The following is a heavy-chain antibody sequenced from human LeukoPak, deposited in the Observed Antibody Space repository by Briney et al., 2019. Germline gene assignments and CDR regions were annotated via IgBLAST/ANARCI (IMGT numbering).Heavy chain of an antibody. V-gene: IGHV4-34*01. CDR2: INGYTGNN. CDR1: GGSFTEYF. CDR3: ARGRIAEIVVVHSFHYGMDV. Sequence: SETLSLTCDVFGGSFTEYFWPWIRESPGKGGEWVGEINGYTGNNNYSPSLNSRVSISLEKSKNQFSLELRSVTAADTAVYYGARGRIAEIVVVHSFHYGMDVWGQGTTVTVSS. J-gene: IGHJ6*02. D-gene: IGHD3-22*01.